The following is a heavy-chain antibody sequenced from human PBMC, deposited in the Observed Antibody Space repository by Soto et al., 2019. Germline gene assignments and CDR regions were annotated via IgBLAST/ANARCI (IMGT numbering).Heavy chain of an antibody. CDR3: AKDLESSHFWSGYYRGVSRGMDV. CDR1: GFTFSSYG. J-gene: IGHJ6*02. CDR2: ISYDGSNK. Sequence: PGGSLRLSCAASGFTFSSYGMHWVRQAPGKGLEWVAVISYDGSNKYYADSVKGRFTISRDNSKNTLYLQMNSLRAEDTAVYYCAKDLESSHFWSGYYRGVSRGMDVWGQGTTVTVSS. V-gene: IGHV3-30*18. D-gene: IGHD3-3*02.